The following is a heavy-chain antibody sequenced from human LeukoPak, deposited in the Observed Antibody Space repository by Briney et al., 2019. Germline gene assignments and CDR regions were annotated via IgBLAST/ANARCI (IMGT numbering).Heavy chain of an antibody. J-gene: IGHJ4*02. CDR2: ISSSSYI. CDR1: GFTFSSYS. Sequence: GGSLRLSCAASGFTFSSYSMNWVRQAPGKGLEWVSSISSSSYIYYADSVKGRFTISRDNAKNSLYLQMNSLRAEDTAVYYCARDNAPYSSGPTSFDYWGRGTLVTVSS. V-gene: IGHV3-21*01. D-gene: IGHD6-19*01. CDR3: ARDNAPYSSGPTSFDY.